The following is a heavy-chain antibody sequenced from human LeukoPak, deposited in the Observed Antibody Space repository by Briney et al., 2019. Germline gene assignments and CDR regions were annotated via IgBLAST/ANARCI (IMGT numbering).Heavy chain of an antibody. D-gene: IGHD1-26*01. CDR3: TRGRRGSYPDY. Sequence: GGSLRLSCAASGFTFSSYWMHWVRQAPGKGLVWVSRINNDGSSTSYADSVKGRFTISRDNAKNTLYLQMNSLRAEDTAVYYCTRGRRGSYPDYWGQGTLVTVSS. CDR2: INNDGSST. CDR1: GFTFSSYW. J-gene: IGHJ4*02. V-gene: IGHV3-74*01.